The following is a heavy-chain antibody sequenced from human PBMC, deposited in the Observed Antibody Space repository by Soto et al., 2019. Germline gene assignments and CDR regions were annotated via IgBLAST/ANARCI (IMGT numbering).Heavy chain of an antibody. CDR1: GYTFTSYD. CDR3: ARERNWFDS. CDR2: MSPNSGNT. Sequence: ASVKVSCKASGYTFTSYDINWVRQATGRGLEWMGWMSPNSGNTVYAQRFQGRVTMTRNTSISTAYMELSSLRSEDTAVYYCARERNWFDSWGQGTLVTVSS. V-gene: IGHV1-8*01. J-gene: IGHJ5*01.